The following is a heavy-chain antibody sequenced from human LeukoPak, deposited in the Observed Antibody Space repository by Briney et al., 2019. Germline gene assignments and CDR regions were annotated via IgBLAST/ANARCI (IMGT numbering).Heavy chain of an antibody. CDR1: GFTFSSYG. Sequence: GGSLRLSCAASGFTFSSYGMNWVRQAPGKGLEWVANMKQDGSEKYYVDSVRGRFTISRDNAKNSLYLQMNSLRAEDTAVYYCARASRRIFEYWGQGTLVTVSS. J-gene: IGHJ4*02. V-gene: IGHV3-7*05. CDR3: ARASRRIFEY. D-gene: IGHD2/OR15-2a*01. CDR2: MKQDGSEK.